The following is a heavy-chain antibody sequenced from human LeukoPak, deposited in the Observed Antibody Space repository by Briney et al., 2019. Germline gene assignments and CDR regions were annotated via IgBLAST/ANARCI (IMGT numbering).Heavy chain of an antibody. CDR2: IEQDGSEK. V-gene: IGHV3-7*01. J-gene: IGHJ4*02. Sequence: AGGSLRLSCAASGFTFSSYWMSWVRQAPGKGLEWVANIEQDGSEKYYVDSVKGRFTISRDNAKNSLYLQMNSLRAEDTAVYYCAKIAAAGSYYFDYWGQGTLVTVSS. CDR3: AKIAAAGSYYFDY. D-gene: IGHD6-13*01. CDR1: GFTFSSYW.